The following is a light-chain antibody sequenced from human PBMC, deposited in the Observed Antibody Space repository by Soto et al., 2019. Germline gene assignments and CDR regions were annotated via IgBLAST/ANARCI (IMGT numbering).Light chain of an antibody. Sequence: QSVLTQPASVSGSPVQSITISCTGTSSDIGVYDYVSWYQQHPGKAPKLIIYEVTNRPSGVSHRFSGSKSGNTASLTISGLQAEDEAEYFCFSFTTDWTHVFGTGTKVTVL. CDR3: FSFTTDWTHV. CDR2: EVT. J-gene: IGLJ1*01. CDR1: SSDIGVYDY. V-gene: IGLV2-14*01.